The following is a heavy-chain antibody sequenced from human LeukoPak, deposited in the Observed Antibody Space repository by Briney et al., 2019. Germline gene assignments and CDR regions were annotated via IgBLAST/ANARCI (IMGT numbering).Heavy chain of an antibody. V-gene: IGHV3-21*01. CDR2: ISSSSSYI. CDR3: AGDRGIVGARHFDY. Sequence: GGSLRLSCAASGFTFSSYSMNWVRQAPGKGLEWVSSISSSSSYIYHADSVKGRFTISRDNAKNSLYLQMNSLRAEDTAVYYCAGDRGIVGARHFDYWGQGTLVTVSS. CDR1: GFTFSSYS. J-gene: IGHJ4*02. D-gene: IGHD1-26*01.